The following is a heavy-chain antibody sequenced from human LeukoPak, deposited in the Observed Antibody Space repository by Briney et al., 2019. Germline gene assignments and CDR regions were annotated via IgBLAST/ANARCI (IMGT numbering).Heavy chain of an antibody. D-gene: IGHD3-22*01. Sequence: SETLSLTCSVSGSYLSSYYWSWVRQPAEKGLEWIGRIYPSGSTNYNPSLKSRVTISVDTSKNQFSLKLSSVTAADTAVYYCARQYDSSGYYVRGAFDIWGQGTMVTVSS. J-gene: IGHJ3*02. CDR2: IYPSGST. V-gene: IGHV4-4*07. CDR1: GSYLSSYY. CDR3: ARQYDSSGYYVRGAFDI.